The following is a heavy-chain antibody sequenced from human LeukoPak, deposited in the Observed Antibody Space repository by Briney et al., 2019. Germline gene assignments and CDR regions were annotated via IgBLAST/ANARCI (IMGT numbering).Heavy chain of an antibody. Sequence: GGSLRLSCSASGFTFSDYDMNWIRQAPGKGLEWISAISGRSSHAYYGDSVKGRFSISRDNAKNLLYLQMNGLGAEDTAVYYCGRAFPPLRTSSAEDLWGQGTLVTVSS. CDR3: GRAFPPLRTSSAEDL. D-gene: IGHD6-25*01. CDR1: GFTFSDYD. V-gene: IGHV3-21*06. CDR2: ISGRSSHA. J-gene: IGHJ4*02.